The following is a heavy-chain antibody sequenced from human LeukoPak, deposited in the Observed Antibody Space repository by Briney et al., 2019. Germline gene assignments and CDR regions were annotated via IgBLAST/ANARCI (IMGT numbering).Heavy chain of an antibody. V-gene: IGHV4-59*05. Sequence: SETLSLTCTVSGGSISSYYWSWIRQPPGKGLEWIGSVFHSGNTYYNPSLRSRVTISVDTSKNQLSLSLRSVTAADTAVYYCARLYQGKRPPDYWGQGTLVTVSS. J-gene: IGHJ4*02. CDR1: GGSISSYY. CDR2: VFHSGNT. D-gene: IGHD6-25*01. CDR3: ARLYQGKRPPDY.